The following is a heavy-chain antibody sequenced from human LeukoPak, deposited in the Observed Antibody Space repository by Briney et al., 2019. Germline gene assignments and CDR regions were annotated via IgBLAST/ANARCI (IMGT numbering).Heavy chain of an antibody. V-gene: IGHV1-46*01. J-gene: IGHJ4*02. CDR1: GYTFTSYG. CDR3: ARDIGVVPAAQYYFDY. Sequence: ASVKVSCKASGYTFTSYGISWVRQAPGQGLEWMGIINPSGGSTSYAQKFQGRVTMTRDTSTSTVYMELSSLRSEDTAVYYCARDIGVVPAAQYYFDYWGQGTLVTVSS. D-gene: IGHD2-2*01. CDR2: INPSGGST.